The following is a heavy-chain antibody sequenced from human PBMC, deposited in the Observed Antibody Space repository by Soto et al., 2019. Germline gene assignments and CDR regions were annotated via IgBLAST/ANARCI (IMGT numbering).Heavy chain of an antibody. D-gene: IGHD2-15*01. J-gene: IGHJ3*02. CDR3: XXHSDAXDI. CDR2: IYWDDDK. CDR1: GFSLSTSGVG. Sequence: PTLVNPTQTLTLTCTFSGFSLSTSGVGVGWIRQPPGKALEWLALIYWDDDKRYSPSLKSALTITKDTSKNQVVLTMTNMEXVXTXXXYCXXHSDAXDIWXQXTMV. V-gene: IGHV2-5*02.